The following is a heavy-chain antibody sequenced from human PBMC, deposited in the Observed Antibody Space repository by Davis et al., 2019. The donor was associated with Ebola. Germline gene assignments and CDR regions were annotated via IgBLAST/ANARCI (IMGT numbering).Heavy chain of an antibody. Sequence: GESLKISCAASGFTFSSYWMHWVRQAPGKGLVWVSRINSDGSSTSYADSVKGRFTISSDNAKNTLYLQMNSLRAEETAVYYCAREMSGSGSYYNEDYFDYWGQGTLVTVSS. D-gene: IGHD3-10*01. CDR1: GFTFSSYW. CDR2: INSDGSST. CDR3: AREMSGSGSYYNEDYFDY. J-gene: IGHJ4*02. V-gene: IGHV3-74*01.